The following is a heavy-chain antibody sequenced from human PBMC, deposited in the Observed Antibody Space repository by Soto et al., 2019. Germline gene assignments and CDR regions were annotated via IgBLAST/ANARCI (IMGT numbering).Heavy chain of an antibody. V-gene: IGHV4-4*02. CDR3: ARQEQQQVLFYYYGLDV. D-gene: IGHD6-13*01. Sequence: QVQLHQSGPGLVKPSGTLSLTCAVSGDSISNSNWWSWVRQPPGKGLEWIGEIYHSGSTNYNPSLKSRVTLSVDKSKNQFSLNLTSVTAADTAMYYCARQEQQQVLFYYYGLDVWGQGTTVTVSS. J-gene: IGHJ6*02. CDR1: GDSISNSNW. CDR2: IYHSGST.